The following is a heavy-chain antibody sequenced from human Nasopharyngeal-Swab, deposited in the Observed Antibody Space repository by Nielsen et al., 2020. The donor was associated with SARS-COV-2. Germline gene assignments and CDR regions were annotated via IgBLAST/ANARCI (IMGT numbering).Heavy chain of an antibody. J-gene: IGHJ6*03. CDR3: ARAGLELRPFYFYYYMDV. CDR2: IFSNDEK. V-gene: IGHV2-26*01. Sequence: WIRQPPGEALEWLAHIFSNDEKSYSTSLKSRLTISKDTSKSQVVLTMTNMDPLDTATYFCARAGLELRPFYFYYYMDVWGTGTTVTVSS. D-gene: IGHD1-7*01.